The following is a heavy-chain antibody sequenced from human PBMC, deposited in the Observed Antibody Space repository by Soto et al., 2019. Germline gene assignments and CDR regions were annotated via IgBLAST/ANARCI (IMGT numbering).Heavy chain of an antibody. D-gene: IGHD6-13*01. CDR2: IYYSGST. CDR3: ARDGGDRAAAGLSYWFDP. Sequence: QVQLQESGPGLVKPSQTLSLTCTVSGGSISSGGYYWSWIRQHPGKGLEWIGYIYYSGSTYYNPSLTSRVTISVDTSKIPCSLKLSSVTAADTAVYYCARDGGDRAAAGLSYWFDPWGQGTLVTVSS. V-gene: IGHV4-31*03. J-gene: IGHJ5*02. CDR1: GGSISSGGYY.